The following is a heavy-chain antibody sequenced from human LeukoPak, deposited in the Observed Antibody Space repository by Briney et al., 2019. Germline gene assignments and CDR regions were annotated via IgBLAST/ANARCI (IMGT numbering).Heavy chain of an antibody. D-gene: IGHD3-22*01. CDR3: ARLYYYDSSGYYHNWFDP. CDR2: INPNSGGT. CDR1: GYTFTGYY. Sequence: ASVKVSCKASGYTFTGYYMHWVRQAPGQGLEWMGWINPNSGGTNYAQKFQGRVTMTRGTSISTAYMELSRLRSDDTAVYYCARLYYYDSSGYYHNWFDPWGQGTLVTVSS. J-gene: IGHJ5*02. V-gene: IGHV1-2*02.